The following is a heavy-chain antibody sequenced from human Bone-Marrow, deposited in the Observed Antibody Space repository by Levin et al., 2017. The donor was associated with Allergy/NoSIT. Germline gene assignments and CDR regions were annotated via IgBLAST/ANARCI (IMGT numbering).Heavy chain of an antibody. CDR2: IIPVFGLV. CDR3: ARERGRHCSSSNCPPFGMDV. J-gene: IGHJ6*02. V-gene: IGHV1-69*10. Sequence: ASVKVSCKASGGIFGNYGISWVRQAPGQGPEWMGGIIPVFGLVHYGQKFQGRVTITADQSMRTAYMELNSLKSEDSAVYYCARERGRHCSSSNCPPFGMDVWGRGTTVTVSS. CDR1: GGIFGNYG. D-gene: IGHD2-2*01.